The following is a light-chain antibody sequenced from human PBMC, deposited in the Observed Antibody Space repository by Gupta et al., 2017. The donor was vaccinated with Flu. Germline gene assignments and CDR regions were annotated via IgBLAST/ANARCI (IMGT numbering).Light chain of an antibody. J-gene: IGLJ1*01. V-gene: IGLV1-47*01. CDR2: RND. Sequence: STSNIGNNYAYWFQQIPGSAPKLLIYRNDERPSGVPDRFSGSKSGSSASLAISGLRSADEADYYCAAWDDSLRAYVFGPGTKVVV. CDR3: AAWDDSLRAYV. CDR1: TSNIGNNY.